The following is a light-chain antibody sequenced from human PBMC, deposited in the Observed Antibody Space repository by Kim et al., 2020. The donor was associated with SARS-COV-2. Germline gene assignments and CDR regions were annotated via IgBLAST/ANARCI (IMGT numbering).Light chain of an antibody. V-gene: IGLV3-25*03. CDR1: ALPKQY. J-gene: IGLJ1*01. CDR2: KDS. Sequence: ELTQPPSVSVSPGQTARITCSGDALPKQYAYWYQQKPGQAPVLVIYKDSERPSGIPERFSGSSSGTTVTLTISGVQAEDEADYYCQSADSSGTYVFGTG. CDR3: QSADSSGTYV.